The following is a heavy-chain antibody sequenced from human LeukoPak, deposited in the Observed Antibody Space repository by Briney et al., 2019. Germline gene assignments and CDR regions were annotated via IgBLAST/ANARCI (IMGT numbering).Heavy chain of an antibody. Sequence: GESLKISCKGSGYSFPNYWIGWVRQMPGKGLEWMGIMFPRDSDISYSPSFQGQVTISADKSNNIAYLQWSSLKASDSAMYFCARGMRAAAGSGVFYFDNWGQGTLVSVSS. J-gene: IGHJ4*02. V-gene: IGHV5-51*01. CDR3: ARGMRAAAGSGVFYFDN. CDR2: MFPRDSDI. CDR1: GYSFPNYW. D-gene: IGHD6-13*01.